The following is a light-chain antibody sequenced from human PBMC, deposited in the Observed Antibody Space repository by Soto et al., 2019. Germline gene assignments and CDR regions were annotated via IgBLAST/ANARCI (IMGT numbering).Light chain of an antibody. V-gene: IGKV3-15*01. CDR1: QSVNNN. CDR2: DAY. J-gene: IGKJ4*01. Sequence: EIVMTQSPGTLSVSPGERATRCCRASQSVNNNLAWYQRKPGQAHRLLIYDAYTMATGFPARFSGSGSGTEFTLTIRSLQSEDFAVYYCKQYSNSPLTFGGGTKVDIK. CDR3: KQYSNSPLT.